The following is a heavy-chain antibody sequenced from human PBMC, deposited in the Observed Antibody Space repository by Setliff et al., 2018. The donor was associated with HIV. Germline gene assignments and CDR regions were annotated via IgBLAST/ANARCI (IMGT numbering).Heavy chain of an antibody. CDR1: GGSITSYY. CDR3: ARERPQPHFFDY. D-gene: IGHD6-13*01. J-gene: IGHJ4*02. V-gene: IGHV4-59*01. CDR2: IYYNGGT. Sequence: SETLSLTCTVSGGSITSYYWSWIRQTPGKRLEYIGYIYYNGGTNYNPSLKSRVTISLDTSKNQFSLSLRSVTAADTAVYFCARERPQPHFFDYWGQGTLVTV.